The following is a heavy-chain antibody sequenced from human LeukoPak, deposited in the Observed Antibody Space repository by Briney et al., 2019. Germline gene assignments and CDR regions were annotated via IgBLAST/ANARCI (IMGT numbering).Heavy chain of an antibody. J-gene: IGHJ4*02. V-gene: IGHV3-15*01. CDR2: IKSKTDGGTT. D-gene: IGHD3-9*01. Sequence: PGGSLRLSCAASGFTFSNAWMSWVRQAPGKGLEWVGRIKSKTDGGTTDYAAPVKGRFTISRDDSKNTLYLQMNSLKTEDTAVYYCTTGLRPISSHYDILTGWLPNIDYWGQGTLVTVSS. CDR1: GFTFSNAW. CDR3: TTGLRPISSHYDILTGWLPNIDY.